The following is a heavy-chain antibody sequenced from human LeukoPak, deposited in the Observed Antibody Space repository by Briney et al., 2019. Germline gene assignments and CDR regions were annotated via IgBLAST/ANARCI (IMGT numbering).Heavy chain of an antibody. Sequence: PSETLSLTCTVSGGSISSYYWSWIRQPPGKGLEWIGYIYTSGSINYNPSLKSRVTISVDTSKNQFSLKLSSVTAADTAVYYCVRGAYGSGSSQVYYYYMDVWGKGTTGTVSS. J-gene: IGHJ6*03. CDR2: IYTSGSI. CDR3: VRGAYGSGSSQVYYYYMDV. V-gene: IGHV4-4*09. CDR1: GGSISSYY. D-gene: IGHD3-10*01.